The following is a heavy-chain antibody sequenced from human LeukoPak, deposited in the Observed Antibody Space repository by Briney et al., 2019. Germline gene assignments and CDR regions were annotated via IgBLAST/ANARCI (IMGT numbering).Heavy chain of an antibody. Sequence: SETLSLTCAVYGGSFSGYYWSWIRQPPGKGLEWIGEINHSGSTNYNPSPKSRLTISVDTSKNQFSLTLSSVTAADTAVYYCARDSGTSGEVKFDPWGQGALVTVSS. CDR3: ARDSGTSGEVKFDP. CDR1: GGSFSGYY. V-gene: IGHV4-34*01. J-gene: IGHJ5*02. D-gene: IGHD3-10*01. CDR2: INHSGST.